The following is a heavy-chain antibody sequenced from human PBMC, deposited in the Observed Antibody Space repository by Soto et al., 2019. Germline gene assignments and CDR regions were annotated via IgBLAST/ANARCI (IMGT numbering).Heavy chain of an antibody. D-gene: IGHD1-26*01. Sequence: EASVKVSCKASGYTFTSYYMHWVRQAPGQGLEWMGIINPSGGSTSYAQKFQGRVTMTRDTSTSTVYMELSSLRSEDTAVYYCARDRAMGATVYYFDYWGQGTLVTVSS. CDR3: ARDRAMGATVYYFDY. CDR2: INPSGGST. J-gene: IGHJ4*02. V-gene: IGHV1-46*01. CDR1: GYTFTSYY.